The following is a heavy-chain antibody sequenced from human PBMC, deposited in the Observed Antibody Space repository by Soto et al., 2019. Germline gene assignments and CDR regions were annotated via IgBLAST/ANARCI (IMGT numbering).Heavy chain of an antibody. CDR3: ATDGSIAARTAEY. J-gene: IGHJ4*02. D-gene: IGHD6-6*01. V-gene: IGHV3-23*01. CDR1: VFTFSSYA. Sequence: VGSLRLSCASSVFTFSSYAMSCVRQAPGKWLEWVSAISGSGGSTYYADSVKGRFTISRDNSKNTLYLQMNSLRAEDTAVYYCATDGSIAARTAEYWGQATLFTVSS. CDR2: ISGSGGST.